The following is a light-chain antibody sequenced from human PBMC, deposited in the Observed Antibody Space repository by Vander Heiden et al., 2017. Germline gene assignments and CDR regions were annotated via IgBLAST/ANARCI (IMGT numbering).Light chain of an antibody. J-gene: IGKJ4*01. CDR3: QQDYNLPLT. Sequence: DIQMTQSPSSLSASVGDRVTITCQASQDISNYLIWYQQKPGKAPTLLIYDASNLETGVPSRFSGSASGTDFTFTISSLLPEDIATYYCQQDYNLPLTFGGGTKVEIK. CDR1: QDISNY. V-gene: IGKV1-33*01. CDR2: DAS.